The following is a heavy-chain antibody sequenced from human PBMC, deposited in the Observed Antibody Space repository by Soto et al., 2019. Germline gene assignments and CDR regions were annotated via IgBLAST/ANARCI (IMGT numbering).Heavy chain of an antibody. J-gene: IGHJ4*02. CDR3: AKGGQQWLVTSDFNY. CDR1: GFTFSDYA. Sequence: VQLVESGGGVVQPGRSLRLSCAASGFTFSDYAMHWVRQAPGKGLEWVAVVSHDGRNTHYADSLKGRFTISRDSYQDTVSLEMTSLRGEDTAVYCGAKGGQQWLVTSDFNYRGQGALVTVSP. CDR2: VSHDGRNT. V-gene: IGHV3-30*18. D-gene: IGHD6-19*01.